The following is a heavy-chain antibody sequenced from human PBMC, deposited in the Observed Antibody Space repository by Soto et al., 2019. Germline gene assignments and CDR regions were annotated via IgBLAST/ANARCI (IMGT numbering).Heavy chain of an antibody. CDR1: GFTFDDYA. D-gene: IGHD1-26*01. Sequence: GGSLRLSCAASGFTFDDYAMHWVRQAPGKGLEWVSGISWNSGSIGYADSVKGRFTISRDNAKNSLYLQMNSLRAEDTALYYCAKDIAWELYSPREAFDIWGQGTMVTVSS. J-gene: IGHJ3*02. V-gene: IGHV3-9*01. CDR2: ISWNSGSI. CDR3: AKDIAWELYSPREAFDI.